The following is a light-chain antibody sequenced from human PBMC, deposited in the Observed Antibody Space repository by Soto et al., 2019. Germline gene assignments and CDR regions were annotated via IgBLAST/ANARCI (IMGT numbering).Light chain of an antibody. CDR1: QSVSSN. Sequence: EIVMTQSPATLSVSPGERATLSCRASQSVSSNLAWYQQKPGQAPRLLIYSASTRATGIPARFSGSGSGTECTLTISSLQSEDFAVYYCQQYNNLPLTVGGGTKVEIK. V-gene: IGKV3-15*01. J-gene: IGKJ4*01. CDR3: QQYNNLPLT. CDR2: SAS.